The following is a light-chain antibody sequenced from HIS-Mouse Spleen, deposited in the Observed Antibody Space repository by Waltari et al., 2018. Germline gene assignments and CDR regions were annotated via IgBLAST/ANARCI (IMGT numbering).Light chain of an antibody. CDR3: QSYDSSLSGSV. Sequence: QSVLTQPPSVSGAPGQRVTISCTGSSSNIGAGYDVHWYQQLPGTAPKLLLYGDSKRPSGVPDRFSGSKSGTSASLAITGLQSEDEADYYYQSYDSSLSGSVFGGGTKLTVL. J-gene: IGLJ2*01. V-gene: IGLV1-40*01. CDR1: SSNIGAGYD. CDR2: GDS.